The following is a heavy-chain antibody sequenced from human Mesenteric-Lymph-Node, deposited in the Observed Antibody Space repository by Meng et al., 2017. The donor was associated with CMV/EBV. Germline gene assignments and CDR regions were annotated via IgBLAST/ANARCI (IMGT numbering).Heavy chain of an antibody. V-gene: IGHV4-59*05. CDR1: GASISNYY. D-gene: IGHD5-24*01. CDR2: MFYNGNT. CDR3: ARRSNDAYNPYNWFDP. Sequence: GSLRLSCTVSGASISNYYWTWIRQPPGKGLEWIGSMFYNGNTYYNPSLKSRVTISVDTSKNQFSLKVTSVTAADTAMYYCARRSNDAYNPYNWFDPWGQGTLVTVSS. J-gene: IGHJ5*02.